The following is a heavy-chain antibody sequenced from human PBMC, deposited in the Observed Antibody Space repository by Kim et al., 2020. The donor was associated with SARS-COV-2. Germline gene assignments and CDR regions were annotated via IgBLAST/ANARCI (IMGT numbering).Heavy chain of an antibody. CDR3: ASGSTFYDATGTYFKPWGYSDS. D-gene: IGHD3-10*01. J-gene: IGHJ4*02. CDR2: IFYTGRT. CDR1: GGSISGYS. V-gene: IGHV4-59*01. Sequence: SETLSLTCTVSGGSISGYSWGWVRQPPGKGLEYIGYIFYTGRTNYNPPLKSRVTISFGKSKNQFSLHLNSVTAADTAVYYYASGSTFYDATGTYFKPWGYSDSWGRGTLV.